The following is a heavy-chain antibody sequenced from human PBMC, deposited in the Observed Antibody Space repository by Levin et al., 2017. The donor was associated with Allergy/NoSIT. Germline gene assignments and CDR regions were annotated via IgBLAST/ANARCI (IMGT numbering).Heavy chain of an antibody. Sequence: GGSLRLSCAASGFTFSSYSMNWVRQAPGKGLEWVSYISSSSSTIYYADSVKGRFTISRDNAKNSLYLQMNSLRAEDTAVYYCARAPWFGELLVWGQGTLVTVSS. CDR3: ARAPWFGELLV. CDR1: GFTFSSYS. V-gene: IGHV3-48*01. D-gene: IGHD3-10*01. J-gene: IGHJ4*02. CDR2: ISSSSSTI.